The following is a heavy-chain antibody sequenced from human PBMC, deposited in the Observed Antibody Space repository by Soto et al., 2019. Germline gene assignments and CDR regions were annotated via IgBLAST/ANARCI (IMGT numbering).Heavy chain of an antibody. D-gene: IGHD6-19*01. CDR1: GLTFSRYW. CDR2: VSSDGGST. CDR3: ASLVSSGSDFDC. J-gene: IGHJ4*02. V-gene: IGHV3-74*01. Sequence: GGSLRLSCAASGLTFSRYWMHWVRQAPGKGLVWVSGVSSDGGSTNYADSVKGRFTISRDNAKSTLYLQVNSLRVEDTAVYYCASLVSSGSDFDCWGQGTLVTVSS.